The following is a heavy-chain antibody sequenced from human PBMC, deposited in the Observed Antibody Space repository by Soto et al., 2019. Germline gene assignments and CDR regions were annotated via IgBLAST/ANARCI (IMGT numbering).Heavy chain of an antibody. D-gene: IGHD3-22*01. CDR3: ARRLYYDSSGGDWYFDL. J-gene: IGHJ2*01. V-gene: IGHV1-69*12. Sequence: QVQLVQSGAEVKKPGSSVKVSCKASGGTFSSYAISWVRQAPGQGLEWMGGIIPIFGTANYAQKFQGRVTITADESTSTAYMELSSLRSEDTAVYYCARRLYYDSSGGDWYFDLWGRGTLVTGSS. CDR1: GGTFSSYA. CDR2: IIPIFGTA.